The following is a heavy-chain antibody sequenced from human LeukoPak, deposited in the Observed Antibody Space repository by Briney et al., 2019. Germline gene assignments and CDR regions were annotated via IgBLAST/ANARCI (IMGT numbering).Heavy chain of an antibody. CDR2: ISYDGSTK. CDR1: GFTFSSYA. D-gene: IGHD3-3*01. Sequence: GGSLRLSCAASGFTFSSYAIHWVRQAPGKGLEWVALISYDGSTKYSTDSVKGRFTISRDNSKNTLYLQMYSLRPEDTAVYYCAGHFGAWHYFDYWGQGTLVTVSS. CDR3: AGHFGAWHYFDY. V-gene: IGHV3-30*04. J-gene: IGHJ4*02.